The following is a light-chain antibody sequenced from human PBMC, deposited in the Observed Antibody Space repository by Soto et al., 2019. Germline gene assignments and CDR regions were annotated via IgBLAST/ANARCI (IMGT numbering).Light chain of an antibody. CDR3: QQYGLLPPCT. V-gene: IGKV3-20*01. CDR1: QSVSNN. CDR2: GTS. Sequence: EVVLTQSPGTLSLSPGERATLSCRASQSVSNNLVWYQQKPGQPPRLLIYGTSRRATGVPDRFSASGSGTDFTLNISRLEAGDFAVYYCQQYGLLPPCTFGQGTKV. J-gene: IGKJ1*01.